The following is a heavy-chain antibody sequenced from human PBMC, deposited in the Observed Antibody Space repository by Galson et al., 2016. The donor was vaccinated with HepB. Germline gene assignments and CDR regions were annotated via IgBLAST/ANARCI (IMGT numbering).Heavy chain of an antibody. D-gene: IGHD6-13*01. J-gene: IGHJ4*02. Sequence: SLRLSCAASGFIFSSYSMNWVRQAPGKGLEWVSSITTSSSFIYYADSVKGRFTISRDNAKNSLYLQMNSLRAEDTAVYYCARGAAAGRGYWGQGTLVTVSS. V-gene: IGHV3-21*01. CDR2: ITTSSSFI. CDR1: GFIFSSYS. CDR3: ARGAAAGRGY.